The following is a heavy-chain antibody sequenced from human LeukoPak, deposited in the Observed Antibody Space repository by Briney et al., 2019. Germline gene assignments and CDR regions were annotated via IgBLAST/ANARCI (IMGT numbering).Heavy chain of an antibody. D-gene: IGHD2-2*01. CDR2: IYYSGNT. V-gene: IGHV4-59*01. Sequence: PSETLSLTCTVSGGSISNYYWSWVRQPPGKGLEWIGYIYYSGNTNYNPSLKSRVTISVDTSKNQFSLKLTSVPAADTAVYYCARVRYCSTNRCYDREFDNWGQGTLVTVSS. CDR1: GGSISNYY. CDR3: ARVRYCSTNRCYDREFDN. J-gene: IGHJ4*02.